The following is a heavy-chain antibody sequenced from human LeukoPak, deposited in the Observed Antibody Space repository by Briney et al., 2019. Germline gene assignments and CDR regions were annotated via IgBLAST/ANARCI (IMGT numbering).Heavy chain of an antibody. CDR2: IYTSGST. J-gene: IGHJ5*02. CDR3: ARGPYCGGDCYSKGWFDP. D-gene: IGHD2-21*02. V-gene: IGHV4-61*02. Sequence: PSETLSLTCTVSGGSISSGSYYWSWIRQPAGKGLEWIGRIYTSGSTNYNPSLKSRVTISVDTSKNQFSLKLSSVTAADTAVYYCARGPYCGGDCYSKGWFDPWGQGTLVTVSS. CDR1: GGSISSGSYY.